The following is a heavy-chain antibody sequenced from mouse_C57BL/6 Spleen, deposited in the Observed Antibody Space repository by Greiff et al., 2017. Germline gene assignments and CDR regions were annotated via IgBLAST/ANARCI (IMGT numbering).Heavy chain of an antibody. CDR1: GFSLSTFGMG. CDR3: AGGDEATEGFAY. CDR2: IWWDDDK. J-gene: IGHJ3*01. D-gene: IGHD3-2*02. Sequence: QVTLKVSGPGILQPSQTLSLTCSFSGFSLSTFGMGVVWIRQPSGKGLEWLAHIWWDDDKYYNPALKSRPTISKDTSKNQVFLKIANVDTADTAAMYCAGGDEATEGFAYWGQGALVTVSA. V-gene: IGHV8-8*01.